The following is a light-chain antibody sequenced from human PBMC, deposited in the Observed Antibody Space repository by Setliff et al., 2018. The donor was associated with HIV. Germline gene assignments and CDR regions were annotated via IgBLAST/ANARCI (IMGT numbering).Light chain of an antibody. V-gene: IGLV2-14*03. CDR3: CSYARATGWV. J-gene: IGLJ1*01. CDR2: DVN. Sequence: QSALTQPSPLSGSHGQPITISCTGTSYDTGDYKYVSWYQYRPDKVPQFLLFDVNKRPSGVSARFSGSNSGNTASLTISGLLAEDEGHYFCCSYARATGWVFGTGTKVTVL. CDR1: SYDTGDYKY.